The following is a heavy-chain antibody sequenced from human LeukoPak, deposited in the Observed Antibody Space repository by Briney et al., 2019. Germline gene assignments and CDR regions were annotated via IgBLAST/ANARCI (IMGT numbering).Heavy chain of an antibody. V-gene: IGHV4-39*07. D-gene: IGHD3-3*01. J-gene: IGHJ4*02. Sequence: SETLSLTCTVSGGSISSSDYYWVWIRQPPGKGLEWIGRIYTSGSTNYNPSLKSRITISLDTSKNQFSLKLSSVTAADTAVYYCARDLALLEWFPYYWGQGTLVTVSS. CDR3: ARDLALLEWFPYY. CDR2: IYTSGST. CDR1: GGSISSSDYY.